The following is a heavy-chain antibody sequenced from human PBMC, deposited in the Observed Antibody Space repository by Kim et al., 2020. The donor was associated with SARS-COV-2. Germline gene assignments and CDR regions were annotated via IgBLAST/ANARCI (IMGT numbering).Heavy chain of an antibody. CDR3: ARENSHITIFGVVTRIGMDV. CDR2: MSSSCSTI. V-gene: IGHV3-11*01. D-gene: IGHD3-3*01. CDR1: GFTFSDYY. J-gene: IGHJ6*02. Sequence: WGSLRLSCAASGFTFSDYYMSWIRQAPGKGLEWVSYMSSSCSTIYYADSFKGRFTISRDNAKNSLYLQMNSLRAEDTAVYYCARENSHITIFGVVTRIGMDVWGQGTTVTVSS.